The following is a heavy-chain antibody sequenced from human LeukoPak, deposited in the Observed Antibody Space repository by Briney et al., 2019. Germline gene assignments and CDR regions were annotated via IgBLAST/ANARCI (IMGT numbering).Heavy chain of an antibody. Sequence: SETLSLTCTVSGGSISSYYWSWIRQPPGKGLEWIGYIYYSGSTKYNPSLKSRVTISVDTSKNQFSLNLTSVTAADTAVYYCARHFSGAAAPLPFDYWGQGTLVTVSS. CDR1: GGSISSYY. D-gene: IGHD6-13*01. V-gene: IGHV4-59*08. J-gene: IGHJ4*02. CDR2: IYYSGST. CDR3: ARHFSGAAAPLPFDY.